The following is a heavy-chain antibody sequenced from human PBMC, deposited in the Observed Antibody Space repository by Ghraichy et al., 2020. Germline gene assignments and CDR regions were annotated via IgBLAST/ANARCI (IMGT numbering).Heavy chain of an antibody. CDR1: GYTFTSYA. CDR3: ARVGIAVAGRKRVFDY. Sequence: ASVKVSCKASGYTFTSYAMHWVRQAPGQRLEWMGWINAGNGNTKYSQKFQGRVTITRDTSASTAYMELSSLRSEDTAVYYCARVGIAVAGRKRVFDYWGQGTLVTVSS. J-gene: IGHJ4*02. D-gene: IGHD6-19*01. V-gene: IGHV1-3*01. CDR2: INAGNGNT.